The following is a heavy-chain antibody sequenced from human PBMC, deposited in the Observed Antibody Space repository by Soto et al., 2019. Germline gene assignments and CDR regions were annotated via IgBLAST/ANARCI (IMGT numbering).Heavy chain of an antibody. J-gene: IGHJ6*02. CDR1: GFTFSSYS. CDR2: ITSSSSYI. D-gene: IGHD1-26*01. Sequence: PGGSLRLPCAASGFTFSSYSMNWLRPAPRKGLEWVSSITSSSSYIYYTDSVKGRLTISRDNAKNSLYLQMNGLRAEVTAVYYCARGRVGLSYGMDVWGQGTTVTVSS. V-gene: IGHV3-21*01. CDR3: ARGRVGLSYGMDV.